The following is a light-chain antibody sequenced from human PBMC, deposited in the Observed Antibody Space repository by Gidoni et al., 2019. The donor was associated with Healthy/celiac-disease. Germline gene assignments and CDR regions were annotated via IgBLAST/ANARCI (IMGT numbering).Light chain of an antibody. Sequence: SSELTQDPAVSVALGQTVRITCQGDSLRSYYASWYQQKQEQAPVLVIYGKNNRPSGIPDRFSGSSSGNTASLTITGAQAEDEADYYCNSRDSSGNHLVFGGGTKLTVL. V-gene: IGLV3-19*01. CDR1: SLRSYY. CDR2: GKN. J-gene: IGLJ2*01. CDR3: NSRDSSGNHLV.